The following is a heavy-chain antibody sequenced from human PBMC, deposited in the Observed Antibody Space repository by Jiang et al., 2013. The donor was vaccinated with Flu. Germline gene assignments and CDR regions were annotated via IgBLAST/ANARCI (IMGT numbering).Heavy chain of an antibody. Sequence: CTVSGGSIISEKSYWGWIRQPPGKGLEWIGSIYYSGTTYYNPTLKSRVTISVDTSKKQFSLKLSSVTAADTAVYYCASQHWDHGVGSYYMSHWGQGILVTVSS. CDR3: ASQHWDHGVGSYYMSH. V-gene: IGHV4-39*07. CDR2: IYYSGTT. CDR1: GGSIISEKSY. D-gene: IGHD3-10*01. J-gene: IGHJ4*02.